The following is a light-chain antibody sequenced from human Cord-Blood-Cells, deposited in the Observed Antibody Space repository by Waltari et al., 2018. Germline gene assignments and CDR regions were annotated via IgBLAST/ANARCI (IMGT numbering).Light chain of an antibody. V-gene: IGKV3D-15*01. CDR3: QQYNNWAFT. CDR2: GAS. CDR1: QSVSSN. Sequence: EMVMPHSPATLSVSPGERATLSCRASQSVSSNLAWYQQKLGQAPRLLIYGASIRATGIPARFSGSGSETEFTLTISSLQSEDFAVYYCQQYNNWAFTFGPGTKVDIK. J-gene: IGKJ3*01.